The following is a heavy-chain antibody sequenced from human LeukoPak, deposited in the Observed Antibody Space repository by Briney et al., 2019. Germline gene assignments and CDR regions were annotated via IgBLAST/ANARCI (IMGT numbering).Heavy chain of an antibody. CDR3: ARGSRVTTRLDAFDI. CDR2: ISYDGSNK. Sequence: GGSLRLSCAASEFTFSNFGMHWVRQAPGKGLEWVSVISYDGSNKYYADSVKGRFTISRDNSKNTLYLQMNSLRVEDTAVYYCARGSRVTTRLDAFDIWGQGTMVTVSS. V-gene: IGHV3-30*03. CDR1: EFTFSNFG. J-gene: IGHJ3*02. D-gene: IGHD4-17*01.